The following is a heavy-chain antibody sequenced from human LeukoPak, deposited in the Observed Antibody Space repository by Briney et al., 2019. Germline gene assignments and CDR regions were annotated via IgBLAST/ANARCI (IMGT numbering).Heavy chain of an antibody. CDR2: IYYSGST. CDR1: GDSINSGVYY. V-gene: IGHV4-31*03. Sequence: SETLSLTCTVSGDSINSGVYYWSWIRQHSGKGLEFIGYIYYSGSTYYNPSLQSRLTISVDTSKNQFSLTLSSVTAADTAVYYCARGGITPGNYYFDYWGQGTLVTVSS. CDR3: ARGGITPGNYYFDY. J-gene: IGHJ4*02. D-gene: IGHD1-14*01.